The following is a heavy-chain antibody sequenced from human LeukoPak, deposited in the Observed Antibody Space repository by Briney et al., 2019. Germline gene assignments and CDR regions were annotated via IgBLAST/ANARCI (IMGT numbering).Heavy chain of an antibody. V-gene: IGHV4-39*01. CDR3: ARHAAAGFHY. Sequence: PSETLSLTCTVSGGSISSSSYYWGWIRQPPGKGLEWIGSIYYSGSTYYNPSLKSRVTISVDTSKNQFSLKLSSVTAADTAVYYCARHAAAGFHYWGQGTLVTVSS. D-gene: IGHD6-13*01. CDR2: IYYSGST. J-gene: IGHJ4*02. CDR1: GGSISSSSYY.